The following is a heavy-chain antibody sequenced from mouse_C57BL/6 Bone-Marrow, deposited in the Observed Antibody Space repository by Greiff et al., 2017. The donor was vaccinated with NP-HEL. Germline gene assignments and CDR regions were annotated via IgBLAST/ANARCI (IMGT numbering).Heavy chain of an antibody. CDR3: AREELGRFAY. CDR1: GFTFSDYY. D-gene: IGHD4-1*01. V-gene: IGHV5-16*01. CDR2: INYDGSST. J-gene: IGHJ3*01. Sequence: EVKVEESEGGLVQPGSSMKLSCTASGFTFSDYYMAWVRQVPEKGLEWVANINYDGSSTYYLDSLKSRFIISRENAKNILYLQMSRLKSEDTATYYCAREELGRFAYWGQGTLVTVS.